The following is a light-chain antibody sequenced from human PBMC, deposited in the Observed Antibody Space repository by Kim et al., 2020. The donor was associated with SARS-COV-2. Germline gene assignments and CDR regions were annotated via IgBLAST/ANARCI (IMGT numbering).Light chain of an antibody. CDR1: QRISSSY. J-gene: IGKJ2*01. CDR3: QQYTSSVMYT. Sequence: EIVLTQSPGTLSLSPGEGATLSCKASQRISSSYLAWYQQKPGQAPRLLIYGASSRATGIPDRFSGSGSGTDFTLTISRLEPEDFAVYYCQQYTSSVMYTFGQGTKLEI. V-gene: IGKV3-20*01. CDR2: GAS.